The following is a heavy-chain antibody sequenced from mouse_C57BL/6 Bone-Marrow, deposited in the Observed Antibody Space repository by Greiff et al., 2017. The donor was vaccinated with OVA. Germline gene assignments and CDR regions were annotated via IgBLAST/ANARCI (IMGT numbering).Heavy chain of an antibody. CDR3: ARAGYYGSSTGFAY. V-gene: IGHV1-52*01. CDR1: GYTFTSYW. CDR2: IDPSDSET. J-gene: IGHJ3*01. D-gene: IGHD1-1*01. Sequence: QVQLQQPGAELVRPGSSVKLSCKASGYTFTSYWMHWVKQRPIQGLEWIGNIDPSDSETHYNQKFKDKATLTVDKSSSTAYMQLSSLTSEDSAVDDCARAGYYGSSTGFAYWGQGTLVTVSA.